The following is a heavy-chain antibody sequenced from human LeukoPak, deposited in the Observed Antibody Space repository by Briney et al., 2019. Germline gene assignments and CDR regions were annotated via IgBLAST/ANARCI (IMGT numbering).Heavy chain of an antibody. V-gene: IGHV3-43*02. D-gene: IGHD2-15*01. CDR2: ISGDGGST. J-gene: IGHJ4*02. Sequence: GGSLRLSCAASGFTFDDYAMHWVRQAPGKGLDWVSLISGDGGSTYYADSVRGRFTISRDNSKNTLYLQMNSLRAEDTAVYYCAKDRGGGFDYWGQGTLVTVSS. CDR3: AKDRGGGFDY. CDR1: GFTFDDYA.